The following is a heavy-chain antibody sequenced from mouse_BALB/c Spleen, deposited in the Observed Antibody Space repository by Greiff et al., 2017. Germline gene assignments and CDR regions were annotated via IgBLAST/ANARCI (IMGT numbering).Heavy chain of an antibody. V-gene: IGHV14-3*02. CDR3: ARTMTTTPFAY. CDR1: GFTITDTY. Sequence: VQLQQSGAELVKPGASVKLSCTASGFTITDTYMHWVKQRPEQGLEWIGRIDPADGNTKYDPKFQGKATITADTSSNTAYLQLSSLTSEDTAVYYCARTMTTTPFAYWGQGTLVTVSA. J-gene: IGHJ3*01. CDR2: IDPADGNT. D-gene: IGHD1-1*01.